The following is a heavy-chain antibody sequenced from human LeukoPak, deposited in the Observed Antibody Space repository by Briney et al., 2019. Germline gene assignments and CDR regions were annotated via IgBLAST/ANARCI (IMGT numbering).Heavy chain of an antibody. CDR3: ARAQHVYDFWSGYSVLASFDY. CDR1: GGSFSGYY. J-gene: IGHJ4*02. V-gene: IGHV4-34*01. CDR2: INHSGST. Sequence: PSETLSLTCAVYGGSFSGYYWSWIRQPPGKGLEWIGEINHSGSTNYNPSLKSRVTISVDTSKNQFSLKLSSVTAADTAVYYCARAQHVYDFWSGYSVLASFDYWGQGTLVTVSS. D-gene: IGHD3-3*01.